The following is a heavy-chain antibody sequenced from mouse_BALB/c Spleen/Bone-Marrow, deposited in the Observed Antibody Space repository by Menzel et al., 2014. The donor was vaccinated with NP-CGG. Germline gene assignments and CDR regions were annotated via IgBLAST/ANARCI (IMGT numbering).Heavy chain of an antibody. CDR3: ARDGGYGRDN. CDR2: SRSKPNDYTT. V-gene: IGHV7-1*02. J-gene: IGHJ2*01. D-gene: IGHD1-1*02. Sequence: EVKLMESGGGLVQPGGSLRLSCAPSGFTFGDIYMEWVRQPPGKRLEWIATSRSKPNDYTTEYSASVKGRFFVSRDTSQSILYLQMNALRAEDTAIYYCARDGGYGRDNWGQGTTLTVSS. CDR1: GFTFGDIY.